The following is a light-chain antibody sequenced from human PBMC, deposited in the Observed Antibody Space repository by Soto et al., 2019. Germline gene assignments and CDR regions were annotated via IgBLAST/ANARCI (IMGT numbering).Light chain of an antibody. CDR1: QSVSSY. CDR2: DAS. CDR3: QQRGNWPPLT. J-gene: IGKJ4*01. Sequence: EIVLTQSPATLSLSPGERATLSCRASQSVSSYLAWYQQKPGQAPRLLIYDASNRATGIPARFSGSGSGTAVTLPISSLEPEDFAVYYCQQRGNWPPLTFGGGTKVEIK. V-gene: IGKV3-11*01.